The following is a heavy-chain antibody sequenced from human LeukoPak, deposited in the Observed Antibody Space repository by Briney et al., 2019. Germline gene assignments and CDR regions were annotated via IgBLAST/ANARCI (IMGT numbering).Heavy chain of an antibody. V-gene: IGHV1-8*03. CDR2: MNPNSGNT. Sequence: GASVKVSCKASGYTFTSYDINWVRQATGQGLEWMGWMNPNSGNTGYAQKFQGRVTITRNTSISTAYMELSSLRSEDTAVYYCARGRRYCSSTSCLYYFDYWGQGTLVTVSS. CDR1: GYTFTSYD. CDR3: ARGRRYCSSTSCLYYFDY. D-gene: IGHD2-2*01. J-gene: IGHJ4*02.